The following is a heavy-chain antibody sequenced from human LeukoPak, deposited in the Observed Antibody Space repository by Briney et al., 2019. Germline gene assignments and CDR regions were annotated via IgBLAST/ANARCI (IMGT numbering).Heavy chain of an antibody. CDR1: GFTFSTYG. D-gene: IGHD6-13*01. V-gene: IGHV3-30*18. J-gene: IGHJ4*02. CDR2: VSYDGSNK. CDR3: AKPVDRYSSSWPYFDY. Sequence: GGSLRLSCAASGFTFSTYGMHWVRQAPGKGLEWVAVVSYDGSNKYHADSVKGRFTISRDNSKNTLYLQMNSLRAEDTAVNYCAKPVDRYSSSWPYFDYWGQGTLVTVSS.